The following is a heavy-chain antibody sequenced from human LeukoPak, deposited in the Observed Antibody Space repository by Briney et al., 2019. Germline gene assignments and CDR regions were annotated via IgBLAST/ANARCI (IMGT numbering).Heavy chain of an antibody. CDR3: ARDFYNESSGSSFDY. J-gene: IGHJ4*02. CDR2: ISSSSSDI. CDR1: GFTFSSYS. V-gene: IGHV3-21*01. Sequence: GGSLRLSCAASGFTFSSYSMNWVRQAPGKGLEWVSSISSSSSDIYYADPVKGRFTISRDNATNSLYLQMNSLRAEDTAGYYCARDFYNESSGSSFDYWGQGTLVTVSS. D-gene: IGHD3-22*01.